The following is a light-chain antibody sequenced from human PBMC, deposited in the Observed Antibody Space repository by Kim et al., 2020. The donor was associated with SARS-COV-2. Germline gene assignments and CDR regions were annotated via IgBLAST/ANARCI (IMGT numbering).Light chain of an antibody. V-gene: IGKV3-15*01. J-gene: IGKJ4*01. CDR3: QQYNKWPPVT. CDR2: DTV. Sequence: SPAEGATLSSWASHSVGTRFSWCQQRRGQPPRLLIYDTVNRATGIPARFTGSGSGAEFTLTISSLLSEDFAVYFCQQYNKWPPVTFGRGTKVDIK. CDR1: HSVGTR.